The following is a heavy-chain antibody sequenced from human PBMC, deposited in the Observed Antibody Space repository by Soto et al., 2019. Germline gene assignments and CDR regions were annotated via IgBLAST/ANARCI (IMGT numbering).Heavy chain of an antibody. Sequence: GGSLRLSCAASGFTFSSYAMSWVRQAPGKGLEWVSAISGSGGSTYYADSVKGRFTISRDNSKNTLYLQMNSLRAEDTAVYYCSKDLVLEPSSWYFDYWGQGTLVTVSS. CDR2: ISGSGGST. CDR3: SKDLVLEPSSWYFDY. D-gene: IGHD6-13*01. J-gene: IGHJ4*02. CDR1: GFTFSSYA. V-gene: IGHV3-23*01.